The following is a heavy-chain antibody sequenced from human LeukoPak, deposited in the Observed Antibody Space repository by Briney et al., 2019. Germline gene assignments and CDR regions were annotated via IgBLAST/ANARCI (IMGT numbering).Heavy chain of an antibody. CDR1: GFTFDDYA. D-gene: IGHD5-24*01. CDR2: ISWNSGSI. CDR3: AKDYRMRDVYNWVFDY. Sequence: AGRSLRLSCAASGFTFDDYAMHWVRQAPGKGLEWVSGISWNSGSIGYADSVKGRFTISRDNAKNSLYLQMNSLRAEDTALYYCAKDYRMRDVYNWVFDYWGQGTLVTVSS. V-gene: IGHV3-9*01. J-gene: IGHJ4*02.